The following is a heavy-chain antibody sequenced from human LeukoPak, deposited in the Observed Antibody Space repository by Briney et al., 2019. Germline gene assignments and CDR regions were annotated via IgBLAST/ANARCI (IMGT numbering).Heavy chain of an antibody. Sequence: GRSLRLSCAASGFTFSSYGMHWVRQAPGKGLEWVAVIWYDGSNKYYADSVKGRFTISRDNSKNTLYLQVNSLRAEDTAVYYCARDQYLATTGGPFDPWGQGTLVTVSS. CDR1: GFTFSSYG. D-gene: IGHD5-24*01. J-gene: IGHJ5*02. CDR2: IWYDGSNK. V-gene: IGHV3-33*01. CDR3: ARDQYLATTGGPFDP.